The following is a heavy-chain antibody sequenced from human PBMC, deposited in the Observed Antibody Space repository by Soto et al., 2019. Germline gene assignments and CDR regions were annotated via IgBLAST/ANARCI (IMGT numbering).Heavy chain of an antibody. CDR3: AKQGPGSFDLPPDS. CDR1: GFTFSIVG. Sequence: QVQLVESGGGVAQPGTSLRLSCEASGFTFSIVGMHWVRQAPGKGLEWVAVTSYTGTTTHYADSVKGRFTISRDNSKNTLYLQMTSLNAEDTAVYYCAKQGPGSFDLPPDSWGQGTLVTVDS. V-gene: IGHV3-30*18. CDR2: TSYTGTTT. D-gene: IGHD1-26*01. J-gene: IGHJ4*02.